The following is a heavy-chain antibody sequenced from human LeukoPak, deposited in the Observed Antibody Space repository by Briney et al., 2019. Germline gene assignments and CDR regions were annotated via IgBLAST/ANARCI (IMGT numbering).Heavy chain of an antibody. V-gene: IGHV3-30*04. Sequence: PGGSLRLSCAASGFTFSSYAMHWVRQAPGKGLEWVAVISYDGSSKYYADSVKGRFTISRDNSQNTLSLQMSSLRLDDTAVYYCAREGPEVNSYYFDFWGQGTLVTVSS. D-gene: IGHD1-7*01. CDR1: GFTFSSYA. CDR2: ISYDGSSK. J-gene: IGHJ4*02. CDR3: AREGPEVNSYYFDF.